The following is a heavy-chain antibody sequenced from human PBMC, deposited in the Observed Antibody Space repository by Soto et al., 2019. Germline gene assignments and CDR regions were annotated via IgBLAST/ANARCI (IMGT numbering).Heavy chain of an antibody. D-gene: IGHD3-9*01. CDR3: ARADYEILTGSYAMHV. CDR1: DDFISSYY. CDR2: VSTNGAT. J-gene: IGHJ6*02. V-gene: IGHV4-4*07. Sequence: SETLSLTCTVSDDFISSYYWNWIRQPAGKGLEWIGRVSTNGATNYNPSLESRVTMSVDTSKNQFSLKLTSVTAADTAVYFCARADYEILTGSYAMHVWGQGTTVPVYS.